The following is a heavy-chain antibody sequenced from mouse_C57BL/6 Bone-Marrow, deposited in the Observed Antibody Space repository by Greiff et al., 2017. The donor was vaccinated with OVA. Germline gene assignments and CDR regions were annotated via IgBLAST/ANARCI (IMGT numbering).Heavy chain of an antibody. CDR3: ARHTPQLDY. D-gene: IGHD6-1*01. CDR2: ISSGGSYT. J-gene: IGHJ4*01. CDR1: GFTFSSYG. V-gene: IGHV5-6*01. Sequence: EVQLVASGGDLVKPGGSLKISCAASGFTFSSYGMSWVRQTPDKRLEWVATISSGGSYTYYTDSVKGRFTISRDNAKNTLYLQMSSLKSEDTAMYYCARHTPQLDYWGQGTSVTVSS.